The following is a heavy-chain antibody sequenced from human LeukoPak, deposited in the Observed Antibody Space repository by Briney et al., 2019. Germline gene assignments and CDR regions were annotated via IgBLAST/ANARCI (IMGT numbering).Heavy chain of an antibody. V-gene: IGHV6-1*01. CDR1: GDSVSSNSAT. CDR2: TYYRSQWFT. J-gene: IGHJ6*02. Sequence: SQTLSLTCAISGDSVSSNSATWKWDRQSPSRGLEWLGRTYYRSQWFTEYAVSVKSRITIKPDTSKNQFSLQLNSVTPEDTAVYYCVRARYCRGGSCYYGLDVWGQGTSVTVS. D-gene: IGHD2-15*01. CDR3: VRARYCRGGSCYYGLDV.